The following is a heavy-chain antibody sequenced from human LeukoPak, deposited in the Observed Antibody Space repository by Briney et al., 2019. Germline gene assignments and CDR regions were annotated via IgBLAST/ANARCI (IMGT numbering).Heavy chain of an antibody. CDR2: IYYSGST. J-gene: IGHJ4*02. D-gene: IGHD5-24*01. Sequence: KASETLSLTCTVSGGSISSSSYYWGWIRQPPGKGLEWIGSIYYSGSTYYNPSLKSRVTISVDTSKNQFSLKLSSVTAADTAVYYCARVRRWLQFRSARTSYYFDYWGQGTLVTVSS. CDR1: GGSISSSSYY. V-gene: IGHV4-39*07. CDR3: ARVRRWLQFRSARTSYYFDY.